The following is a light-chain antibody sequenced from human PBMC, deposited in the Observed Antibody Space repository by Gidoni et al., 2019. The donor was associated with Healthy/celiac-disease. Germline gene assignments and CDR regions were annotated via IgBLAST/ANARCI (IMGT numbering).Light chain of an antibody. V-gene: IGLV3-19*01. CDR2: GKN. CDR3: NSRDSSGNHVV. Sequence: SSDLTQDPAVSVALGQTVRITCQGDSLRSYYASWYQQKPGQAPVLVIYGKNNRPSGIPDRFSGSSAGNTAYVTITGAQAEDEADYYGNSRDSSGNHVVFGGGTKLTVL. CDR1: SLRSYY. J-gene: IGLJ2*01.